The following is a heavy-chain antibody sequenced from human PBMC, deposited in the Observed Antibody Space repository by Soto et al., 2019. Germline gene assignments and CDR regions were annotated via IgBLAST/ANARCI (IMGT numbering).Heavy chain of an antibody. CDR2: MNPNSGNT. CDR1: GYTFTTYD. CDR3: ATGSKRATRSFFDY. V-gene: IGHV1-8*01. J-gene: IGHJ4*02. Sequence: ASVKVSCKASGYTFTTYDINWVRQATGQGLEWMGWMNPNSGNTHYAQKFQGRVTMTRNTSINTAYMELSSLRSEDTAVYYCATGSKRATRSFFDYWGQGTLVTVSS. D-gene: IGHD5-12*01.